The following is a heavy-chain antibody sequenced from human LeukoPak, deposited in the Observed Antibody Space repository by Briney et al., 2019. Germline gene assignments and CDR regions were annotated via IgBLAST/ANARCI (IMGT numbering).Heavy chain of an antibody. CDR2: ISGSGGST. CDR3: AKPVLMWFGESPGY. CDR1: GFTFSSYA. J-gene: IGHJ4*02. Sequence: PGGFLRLSCAASGFTFSSYAMSWVRQAPGKGLEWVSAISGSGGSTYYADSVKGRFTISRDNSKNTLYLQMNSLRAEDTAVYYCAKPVLMWFGESPGYWGQGTLVTVSS. V-gene: IGHV3-23*01. D-gene: IGHD3-10*01.